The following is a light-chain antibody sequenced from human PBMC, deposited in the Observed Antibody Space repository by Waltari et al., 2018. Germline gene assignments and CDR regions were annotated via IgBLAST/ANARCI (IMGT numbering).Light chain of an antibody. CDR2: RDS. CDR3: QVWDNSSDHVV. J-gene: IGLJ3*02. CDR1: NIGSKS. V-gene: IGLV3-21*02. Sequence: SYVLSQPPSVSVAPGQTARVTCGGNNIGSKSVHWYQQKPGQAPGLVIYRDSVRPSGIPERFSGSNSGNTATLSISRVEAGDEADYYCQVWDNSSDHVVFGGGTTVTVL.